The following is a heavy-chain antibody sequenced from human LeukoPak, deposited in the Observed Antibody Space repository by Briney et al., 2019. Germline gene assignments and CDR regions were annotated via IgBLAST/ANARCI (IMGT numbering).Heavy chain of an antibody. CDR2: ISGSGDST. D-gene: IGHD5-18*01. J-gene: IGHJ4*02. CDR3: AKEVDTAMVGLFDY. V-gene: IGHV3-23*01. Sequence: GGSLRLSCAASGFTVSSYYMSWVRQAPGKGLEWVSAISGSGDSTYYADSVKGRFTISRDNSKNTLYVQMNSLRADDTAAYYCAKEVDTAMVGLFDYWGQGTLVTVSS. CDR1: GFTVSSYY.